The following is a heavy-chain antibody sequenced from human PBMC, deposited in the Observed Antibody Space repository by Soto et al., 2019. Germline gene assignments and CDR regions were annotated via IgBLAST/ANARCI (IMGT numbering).Heavy chain of an antibody. D-gene: IGHD3-10*01. CDR2: IYPGDSDT. V-gene: IGHV5-51*01. CDR1: GYSFTSYW. J-gene: IGHJ6*02. CDR3: ARRYYYGSGSWCYYGMDV. Sequence: PGESLKISCKGSGYSFTSYWIGWVRQMPGKGLEWMGIIYPGDSDTRYSPSFQGQVTISADKSISTAYLQWSSLKASDTAMYYCARRYYYGSGSWCYYGMDVWGQGTTVTVS.